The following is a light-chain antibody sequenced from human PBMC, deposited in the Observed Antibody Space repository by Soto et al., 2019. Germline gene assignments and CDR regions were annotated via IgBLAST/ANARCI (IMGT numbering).Light chain of an antibody. J-gene: IGLJ1*01. CDR1: SSDVGGYNY. V-gene: IGLV2-14*01. Sequence: QSVLAQPASVSGSPGPSITISCTGTSSDVGGYNYVSWYQQHPGKAPKLMIYDVSNRPSGVSNRFSGSKSGNTASLTISGLQAEDEADDYCSSYTSSSTRFGTGTKVTDL. CDR3: SSYTSSSTR. CDR2: DVS.